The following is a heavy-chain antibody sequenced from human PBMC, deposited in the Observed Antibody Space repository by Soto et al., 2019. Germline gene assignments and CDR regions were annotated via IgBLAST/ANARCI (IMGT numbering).Heavy chain of an antibody. Sequence: EVRLLESGGGLVQPGGSLRLSCAASGFTFSSYAMSWVRQAPGKGLEWVSSITGSAGSTYYADSVKGRFTISRDNSKNTLHLPMNSLRVEDTAVYYCAKDRNRWLRFDLGYWGQGTLVTVSS. V-gene: IGHV3-23*01. J-gene: IGHJ4*02. CDR1: GFTFSSYA. D-gene: IGHD5-12*01. CDR3: AKDRNRWLRFDLGY. CDR2: ITGSAGST.